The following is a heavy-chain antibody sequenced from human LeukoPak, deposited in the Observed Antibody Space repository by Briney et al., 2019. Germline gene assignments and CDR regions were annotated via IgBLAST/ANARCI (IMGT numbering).Heavy chain of an antibody. CDR3: ARMTYYYDSTGYESYYYYYYYMDV. Sequence: GGSLRLSCAASGFTLWSYSVNGVRQARGKGGEWVSSISSRSSYIYYADSVKGRFTISSDNAKTSLYLQMNSLRAEDKAVYYCARMTYYYDSTGYESYYYYYYYMDVWGQGTTVTVSS. CDR2: ISSRSSYI. D-gene: IGHD3-22*01. V-gene: IGHV3-21*01. J-gene: IGHJ6*03. CDR1: GFTLWSYS.